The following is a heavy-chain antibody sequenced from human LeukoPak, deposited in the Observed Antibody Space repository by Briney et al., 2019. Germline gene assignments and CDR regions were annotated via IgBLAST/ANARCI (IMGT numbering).Heavy chain of an antibody. J-gene: IGHJ4*02. Sequence: GGSLRLSCAASGFTFTSYSMNWVRQAPGKVLEGVSYICSSSSTIYYADSVKGRFTISRDNTKNLLFLEMNNLRGDDTAIYYCVRESRPGGAMGLYHNLDYWGQGTLVAVSS. CDR1: GFTFTSYS. D-gene: IGHD1-1*01. CDR2: ICSSSSTI. V-gene: IGHV3-48*01. CDR3: VRESRPGGAMGLYHNLDY.